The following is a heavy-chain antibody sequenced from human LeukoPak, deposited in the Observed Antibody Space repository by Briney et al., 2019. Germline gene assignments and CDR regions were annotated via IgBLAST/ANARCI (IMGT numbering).Heavy chain of an antibody. CDR3: ARDVGTIPATETGGWFDP. CDR1: GFTFSSYG. D-gene: IGHD1-26*01. J-gene: IGHJ5*02. V-gene: IGHV3-33*08. Sequence: GRSLRLSCAASGFTFSSYGMHWVRQAPGKGLEWVAVIWYDGSNKYYADSVKGRFTISRDNSKNTLYLQMNSLRAEDTAVYYCARDVGTIPATETGGWFDPWGQGTLVTVSS. CDR2: IWYDGSNK.